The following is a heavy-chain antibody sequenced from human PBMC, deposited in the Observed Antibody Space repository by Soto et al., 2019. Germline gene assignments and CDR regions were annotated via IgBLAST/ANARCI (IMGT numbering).Heavy chain of an antibody. CDR3: ARVERGTATTVVDAFDI. J-gene: IGHJ3*02. CDR1: GGFVSSGSYY. V-gene: IGHV4-34*01. D-gene: IGHD1-1*01. Sequence: QVQLQQWGAGLLKPSETLSLTCAVYGGFVSSGSYYWSWIRQPPGKGLEWVGEMSDSGATHFNPSLKSRVTISLDTSKNQFSLKMSSVTAADTALYYCARVERGTATTVVDAFDIWGPGTMVTVSS. CDR2: MSDSGAT.